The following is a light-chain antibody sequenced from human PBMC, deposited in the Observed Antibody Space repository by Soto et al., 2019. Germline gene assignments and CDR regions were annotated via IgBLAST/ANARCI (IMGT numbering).Light chain of an antibody. CDR3: AAWDDRLNGPSYV. V-gene: IGLV1-44*01. CDR1: SSNIGNNY. Sequence: QSVLTQPPSVSAAPGQKVTISCSGSSSNIGNNYVSWYQQLPGTAPRLLISTNNQRPSGVPDRFSGSRSGTSASLAISGLQSEDEADYYCAAWDDRLNGPSYVFGTGTKVTVL. CDR2: TNN. J-gene: IGLJ1*01.